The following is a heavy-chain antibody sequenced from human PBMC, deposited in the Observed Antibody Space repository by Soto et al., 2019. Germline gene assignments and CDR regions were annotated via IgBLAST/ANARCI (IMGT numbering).Heavy chain of an antibody. Sequence: RASVKVSCKASGGTFSSYAISWVRQAPGQGLEWMGGIIPIFGTANYAQKFQGRVTITADESTSTAYMELSSLRSEDMAVYYCARPAVIVGATWWNKTYAFDIRGQGTMDTVSS. CDR2: IIPIFGTA. CDR3: ARPAVIVGATWWNKTYAFDI. D-gene: IGHD1-26*01. CDR1: GGTFSSYA. J-gene: IGHJ3*02. V-gene: IGHV1-69*13.